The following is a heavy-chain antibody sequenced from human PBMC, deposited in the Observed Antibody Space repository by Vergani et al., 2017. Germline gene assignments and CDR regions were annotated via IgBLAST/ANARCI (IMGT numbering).Heavy chain of an antibody. V-gene: IGHV4-38-2*02. CDR2: IHNRGKT. CDR1: GYSIGSGFY. J-gene: IGHJ4*02. D-gene: IGHD6-13*01. CDR3: ARGSRAAGYSGPDS. Sequence: VLLQEPGPGLVKPSETLSLTCSVSGYSIGSGFYWAWIRQSPGEGLQWLTSIHNRGKTYHNPSLKSRVSVSLDTSKNRFSLNLTSVTATDTAVYYCARGSRAAGYSGPDSWGQGTRVTVSS.